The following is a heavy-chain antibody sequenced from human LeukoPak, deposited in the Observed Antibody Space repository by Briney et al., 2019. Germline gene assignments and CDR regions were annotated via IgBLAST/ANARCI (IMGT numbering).Heavy chain of an antibody. V-gene: IGHV4-39*07. Sequence: SETLSLTCSVSGGSISARNYNWGWIRQPPGQGLEWIGNIGDAGTTHYFPSLRSRVTISRGTPNNQFSLKLSSVTAADTAVYYCARGSSYMDVWGKGTAVTVSS. CDR3: ARGSSYMDV. CDR1: GGSISARNYN. D-gene: IGHD3-10*01. CDR2: IGDAGTT. J-gene: IGHJ6*03.